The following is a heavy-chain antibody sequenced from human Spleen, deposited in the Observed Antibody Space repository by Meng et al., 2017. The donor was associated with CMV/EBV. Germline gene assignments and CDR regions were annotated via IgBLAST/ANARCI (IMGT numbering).Heavy chain of an antibody. J-gene: IGHJ4*02. Sequence: SETLSLTCTVSGGSISSYYWSWIRQPPGKGLEWIGYIYYSGTTNYNPSLKSRVTISVDTSKNQFSLKLSSVTTADTAVYYCASYSRGYNPHRGQGTLVTVSS. D-gene: IGHD5-24*01. CDR1: GGSISSYY. V-gene: IGHV4-59*01. CDR2: IYYSGTT. CDR3: ASYSRGYNPH.